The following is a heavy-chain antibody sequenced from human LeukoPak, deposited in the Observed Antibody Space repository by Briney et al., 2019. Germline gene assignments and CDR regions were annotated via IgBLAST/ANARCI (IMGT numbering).Heavy chain of an antibody. J-gene: IGHJ2*01. Sequence: GESLKISCQGSGYSFTSYWIGWVRQMPGKGLGWMGIIYPGDSDTRYSPSFQGQVTISADKSISTAYLQWSSLKASDTAMYYCAREIGYCSGGSCPRAFDLWGRGTLVTVSS. CDR1: GYSFTSYW. V-gene: IGHV5-51*01. D-gene: IGHD2-15*01. CDR2: IYPGDSDT. CDR3: AREIGYCSGGSCPRAFDL.